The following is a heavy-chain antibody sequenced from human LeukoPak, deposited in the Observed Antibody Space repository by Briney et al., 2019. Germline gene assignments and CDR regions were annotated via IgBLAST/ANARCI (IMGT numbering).Heavy chain of an antibody. CDR2: IYYSGST. V-gene: IGHV4-31*03. CDR1: GGSISSGGYY. CDR3: ASVARGRYCSGGSCSNY. J-gene: IGHJ4*02. D-gene: IGHD2-15*01. Sequence: SETLSLTCTVSGGSISSGGYYWSWIRQHPGKGLEWMGYIYYSGSTYYNPSLKSRVTISVDTSKNQFSLKLSSVTAADTAVYYCASVARGRYCSGGSCSNYWGQGTLVTVSS.